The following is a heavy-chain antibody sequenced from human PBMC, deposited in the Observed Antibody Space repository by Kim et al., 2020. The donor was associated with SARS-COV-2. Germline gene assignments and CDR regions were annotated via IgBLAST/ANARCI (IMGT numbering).Heavy chain of an antibody. D-gene: IGHD2-21*02. Sequence: SVKVSCKASGGTFSSYAISWVRQAPGQGLEWMGGIIPIFGTANYAQKFQGRVTITADESTRTAYMELSSLRSEDTAVYYCARDGGVTAVYYFDYWGQGTLVTVSS. J-gene: IGHJ4*02. CDR3: ARDGGVTAVYYFDY. CDR2: IIPIFGTA. CDR1: GGTFSSYA. V-gene: IGHV1-69*13.